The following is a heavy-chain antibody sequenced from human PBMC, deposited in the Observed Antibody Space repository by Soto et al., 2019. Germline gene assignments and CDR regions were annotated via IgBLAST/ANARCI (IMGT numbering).Heavy chain of an antibody. CDR1: GGTFSSYA. CDR3: ARDARYCSITRFFFDY. CDR2: IIPIFGTA. J-gene: IGHJ4*02. D-gene: IGHD2-2*01. Sequence: QVQLVQSGAEVKKPGSSVKVSCKASGGTFSSYAISWVRQAPGQGLEWMGGIIPIFGTANYAQKFQGRVTITADESTSTAYMELSSLRSEDTAMYYCARDARYCSITRFFFDYLGQVTLVTVSS. V-gene: IGHV1-69*01.